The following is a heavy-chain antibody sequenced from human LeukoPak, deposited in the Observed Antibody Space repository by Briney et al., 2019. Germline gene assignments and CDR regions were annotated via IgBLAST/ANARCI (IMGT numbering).Heavy chain of an antibody. V-gene: IGHV3-53*01. Sequence: GGSLRLSCAVSGFTVSSNYMSWVRQAPGKGLEWVSLIYSGGSTYYADSVKGRFTISRGNSKNTLYLQMNSLRAEDTAVYYCARVENYGAWGQGTMVTVSS. CDR1: GFTVSSNY. CDR2: IYSGGST. CDR3: ARVENYGA. D-gene: IGHD3-10*01. J-gene: IGHJ3*01.